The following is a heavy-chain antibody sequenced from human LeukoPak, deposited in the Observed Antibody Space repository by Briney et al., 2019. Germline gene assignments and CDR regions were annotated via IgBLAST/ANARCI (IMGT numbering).Heavy chain of an antibody. CDR3: ARGNDHGDCWIDY. CDR1: GYTFTSYA. CDR2: INAGNGNT. D-gene: IGHD4-17*01. J-gene: IGHJ4*02. Sequence: ASVNVSCKASGYTFTSYAMHWVRQAPGQRLEWMGWINAGNGNTKYSQKFQGRVTITRDTSASTAYMELSSLRSEDTAVYYCARGNDHGDCWIDYWGQGTLVTVSS. V-gene: IGHV1-3*01.